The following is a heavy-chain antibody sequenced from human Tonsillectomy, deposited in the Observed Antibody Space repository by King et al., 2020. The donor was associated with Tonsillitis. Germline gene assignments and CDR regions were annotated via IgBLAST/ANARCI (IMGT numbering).Heavy chain of an antibody. CDR3: ARGGMDRNWFDP. V-gene: IGHV1-69*12. J-gene: IGHJ5*02. D-gene: IGHD2-2*03. Sequence: QLVQSGAEVKKPGSSVKVSCNASGGTFSSYAISWVRQAPGQGLEWMGGIITIFDTRNYAQKFRDRVTISADESTSTVYMEMSSLKSEDAAVYYCARGGMDRNWFDPWGQGTLVTVS. CDR1: GGTFSSYA. CDR2: IITIFDTR.